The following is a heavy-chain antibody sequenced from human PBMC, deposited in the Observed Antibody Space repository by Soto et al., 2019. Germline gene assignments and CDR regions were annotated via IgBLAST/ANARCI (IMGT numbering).Heavy chain of an antibody. CDR3: ARSLGDRRNEYFFQY. CDR1: GFTFGYYS. J-gene: IGHJ4*02. D-gene: IGHD1-1*01. V-gene: IGHV3-23*01. CDR2: ISGTGGSK. Sequence: EVQLLESGGHLVQPGGSLRLSCAASGFTFGYYSMSWVRQSPGKGLEWVAGISGTGGSKYHADSVAGRFAISRDNSKRTLYLQLNNLRTEDTAVYYCARSLGDRRNEYFFQYWGQGTLVTVSS.